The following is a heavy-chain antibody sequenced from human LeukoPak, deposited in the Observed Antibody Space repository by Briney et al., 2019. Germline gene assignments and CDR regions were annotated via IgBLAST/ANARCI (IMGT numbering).Heavy chain of an antibody. CDR2: IIPILGIA. Sequence: ASVKVSCKASGYTFTSYDINWVRQATGQGLEWMGRIIPILGIANYAQKFQGRVTITRDTSASTAYMELSSLRSEDTAVYYCAGVVVVTAIPYYYYYGMDVWGQGTTVTVSS. CDR3: AGVVVVTAIPYYYYYGMDV. D-gene: IGHD2-21*02. J-gene: IGHJ6*02. CDR1: GYTFTSYD. V-gene: IGHV1-69*04.